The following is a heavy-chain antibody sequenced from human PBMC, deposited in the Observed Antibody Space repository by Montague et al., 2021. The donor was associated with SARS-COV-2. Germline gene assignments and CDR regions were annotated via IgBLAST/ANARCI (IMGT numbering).Heavy chain of an antibody. CDR3: ARQGTTRIANIVGGIGYFDS. J-gene: IGHJ4*02. CDR2: IYYSGST. D-gene: IGHD1/OR15-1a*01. V-gene: IGHV4-39*01. CDR1: GGSISSSSYY. Sequence: SETLSLTCTVSGGSISSSSYYWGWIRQPPGKGLEWIGSIYYSGSTYYNPSLKSRVTISVDTSKNQFSLTLSTVTAADTAVYYCARQGTTRIANIVGGIGYFDSWGQGTLVTVSS.